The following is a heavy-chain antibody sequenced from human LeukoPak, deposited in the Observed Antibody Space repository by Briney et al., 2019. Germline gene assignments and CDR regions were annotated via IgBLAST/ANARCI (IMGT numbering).Heavy chain of an antibody. J-gene: IGHJ3*02. CDR1: GFNFSGFA. Sequence: GGSLRLSCAASGFNFSGFAMHWVRQASGKGLEWVGRIRNKPNTDATAYAASVKGRFSISRDDSKNTAYLQMNSLKTEDTAVYYCTTSDYNDPEVFEIWGQGTMVTVSS. CDR2: IRNKPNTDAT. V-gene: IGHV3-73*01. D-gene: IGHD3-22*01. CDR3: TTSDYNDPEVFEI.